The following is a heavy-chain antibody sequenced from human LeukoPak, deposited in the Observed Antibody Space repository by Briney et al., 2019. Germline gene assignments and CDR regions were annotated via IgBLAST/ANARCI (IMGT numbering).Heavy chain of an antibody. CDR2: ISSSGSTI. Sequence: GGSLRLSCAASGLTFSDYYMSWIRQAPGKGLEWVSYISSSGSTIYYADSVKGRFTISRDNAKNSLYLQMNSLRAEDTATYYCARGLPATLLDYWGQGTLVTVSS. D-gene: IGHD2-2*01. J-gene: IGHJ4*02. V-gene: IGHV3-11*01. CDR1: GLTFSDYY. CDR3: ARGLPATLLDY.